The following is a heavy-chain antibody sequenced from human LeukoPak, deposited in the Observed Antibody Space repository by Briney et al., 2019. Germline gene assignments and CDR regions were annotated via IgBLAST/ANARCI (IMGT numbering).Heavy chain of an antibody. D-gene: IGHD4-17*01. V-gene: IGHV1-46*01. Sequence: ASVKVSCKASGYTFTIYYMHWVRQAPGQGLEWMGIINPSGGSTSYAQKFQGRVTMTRDTSTSTVYMELSSLRSEDTAVYYCARDPHGDYYFDYWGQGTLVTVSS. CDR2: INPSGGST. J-gene: IGHJ4*02. CDR3: ARDPHGDYYFDY. CDR1: GYTFTIYY.